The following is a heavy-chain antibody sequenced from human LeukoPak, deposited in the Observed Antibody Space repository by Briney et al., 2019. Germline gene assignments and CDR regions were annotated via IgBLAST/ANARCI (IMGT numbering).Heavy chain of an antibody. CDR1: GGSISSYY. D-gene: IGHD2-2*01. Sequence: SETLSLTCTVSGGSISSYYWSWIRQPPGKGLEWIGYIYYSGSTNYNPSLKSRVTISVDTSKNQFSLKLSSVTAADTAVYYCARHGRYCSSTSCSIWFDPWGQGTLVTVSS. CDR2: IYYSGST. V-gene: IGHV4-59*08. J-gene: IGHJ5*02. CDR3: ARHGRYCSSTSCSIWFDP.